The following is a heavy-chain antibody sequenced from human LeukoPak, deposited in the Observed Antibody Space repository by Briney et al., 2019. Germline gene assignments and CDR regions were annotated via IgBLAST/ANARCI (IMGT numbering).Heavy chain of an antibody. J-gene: IGHJ6*03. CDR1: GGSISSYD. CDR2: IYYSGST. V-gene: IGHV4-59*01. Sequence: SESLSLTCTVSGGSISSYDWSWIRQPPGKGLEWIGYIYYSGSTNYNPSLKSRVTISVDTSKNQFSLKLSSVTAADTAVYYCARVMGYSYGYYYYYYMDVWGKGTTVTVSS. D-gene: IGHD5-18*01. CDR3: ARVMGYSYGYYYYYYMDV.